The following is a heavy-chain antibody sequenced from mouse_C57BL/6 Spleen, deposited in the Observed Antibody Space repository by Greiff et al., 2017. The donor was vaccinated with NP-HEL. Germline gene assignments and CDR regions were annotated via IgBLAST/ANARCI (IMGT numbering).Heavy chain of an antibody. Sequence: VQRVESGPGLVAPSQSLSITCTVSGFSLTSYAISWVRQPPGKGLEWLGVIWTGGGTNYNSALKSRLSISKDNSKSQVFLKMNSLQTDDTARYYCARTSYGSSGGYAMDYWGQGTSVTVSS. V-gene: IGHV2-9-1*01. D-gene: IGHD1-1*01. CDR3: ARTSYGSSGGYAMDY. J-gene: IGHJ4*01. CDR2: IWTGGGT. CDR1: GFSLTSYA.